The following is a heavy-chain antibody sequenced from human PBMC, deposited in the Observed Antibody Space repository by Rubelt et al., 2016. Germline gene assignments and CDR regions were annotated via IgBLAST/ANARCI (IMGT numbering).Heavy chain of an antibody. Sequence: EVQLVESGGGLVQPGGSLRLSCAASGFTFSSYSMNWVRQAPGKGLEWVSSISSSSSYIYYADSVKARLTVSRGDAKHSWYLQMNSLRAEDTAVYYCAREARLVGATRGGFDYGGQGTLVTVSS. D-gene: IGHD1-26*01. V-gene: IGHV3-21*01. CDR1: GFTFSSYS. CDR3: AREARLVGATRGGFDY. CDR2: ISSSSSYI. J-gene: IGHJ4*02.